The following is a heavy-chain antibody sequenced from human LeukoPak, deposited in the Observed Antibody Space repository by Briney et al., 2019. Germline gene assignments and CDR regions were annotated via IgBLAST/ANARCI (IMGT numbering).Heavy chain of an antibody. V-gene: IGHV3-23*01. D-gene: IGHD3-10*01. Sequence: GGTLRLSCAASGFTFSSHGMSWVRQAPGKGLEWVSTISGSGDYTYYADSVKGRFTISRDNSKNTLYLQMNSLRAEDTAIYYCAKVTYGSGTYGAFDLWGQGTLVTVSS. J-gene: IGHJ4*02. CDR3: AKVTYGSGTYGAFDL. CDR1: GFTFSSHG. CDR2: ISGSGDYT.